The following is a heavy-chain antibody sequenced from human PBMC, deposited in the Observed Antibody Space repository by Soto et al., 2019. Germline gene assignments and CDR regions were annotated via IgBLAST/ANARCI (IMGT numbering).Heavy chain of an antibody. CDR1: GWSFSGYY. D-gene: IGHD3-3*01. CDR2: INHSGST. J-gene: IGHJ6*02. Sequence: SETLSLTCAVYGWSFSGYYWSWIRQPPGKGLEWIGEINHSGSTNYNPSLKSRVTISVDTSKNQFSLKLSSVTAADTAVYYCARGKGLRFLEWLSRYYYYGMDVWGQGTTVTVSS. CDR3: ARGKGLRFLEWLSRYYYYGMDV. V-gene: IGHV4-34*01.